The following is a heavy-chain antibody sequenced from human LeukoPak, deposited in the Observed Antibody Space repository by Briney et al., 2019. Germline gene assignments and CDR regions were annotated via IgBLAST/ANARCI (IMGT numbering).Heavy chain of an antibody. CDR3: SRSLDY. J-gene: IGHJ4*02. Sequence: PGGSLRLSCAASGFPFSDYWMDWVRQAPGKGMEWVANINQDGRIQYYADSVRGRFIISRNNAKNSLYLQMYSLRAEDTAIYFCSRSLDYLGQGALVTVPS. V-gene: IGHV3-7*03. CDR2: INQDGRIQ. CDR1: GFPFSDYW.